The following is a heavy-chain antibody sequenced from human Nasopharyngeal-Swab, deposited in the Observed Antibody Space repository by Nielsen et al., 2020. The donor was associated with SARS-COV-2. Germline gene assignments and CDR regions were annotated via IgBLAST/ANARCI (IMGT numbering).Heavy chain of an antibody. CDR2: TYYRSKWYN. J-gene: IGHJ6*02. D-gene: IGHD6-13*01. Sequence: SQTHSLTCAISGDSVSSNSAAWNWIRQSPSRGLEWLGRTYYRSKWYNDYAVSVKSRITINPDTSKNQFSLQLNSVTPEDTAVYYCARGSRGPGYSSSWLNYYYYYGMDVWGQGTTVTVSS. CDR3: ARGSRGPGYSSSWLNYYYYYGMDV. CDR1: GDSVSSNSAA. V-gene: IGHV6-1*01.